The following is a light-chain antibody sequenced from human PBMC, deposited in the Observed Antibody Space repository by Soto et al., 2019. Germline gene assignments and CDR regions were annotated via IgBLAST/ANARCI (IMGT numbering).Light chain of an antibody. V-gene: IGLV1-40*01. Sequence: QPVLTQPPSVSGAPGQRVNISCTGSRSNLGTPYDVHWYQVLPGRAPKLLIYGNNNRPSGVPDRFSGSKSGTSASLAIAGLQSEDEADYYCQSYDDSLSGSIFGGGTQLTVL. CDR3: QSYDDSLSGSI. J-gene: IGLJ2*01. CDR1: RSNLGTPYD. CDR2: GNN.